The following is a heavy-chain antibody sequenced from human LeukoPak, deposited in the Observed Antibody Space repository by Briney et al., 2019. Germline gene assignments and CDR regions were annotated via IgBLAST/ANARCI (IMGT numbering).Heavy chain of an antibody. J-gene: IGHJ5*02. V-gene: IGHV3-30-3*01. CDR2: ISYDGSNK. CDR3: ARDRANWFDP. Sequence: GGSLRLSCAASGFTFSTYAMHWVRQAPGRGLEWVAVISYDGSNKYYPDSVKGRFTISRADSENTLYLQMNSLRVEDTAVYYCARDRANWFDPWGQGTLVTVSP. CDR1: GFTFSTYA.